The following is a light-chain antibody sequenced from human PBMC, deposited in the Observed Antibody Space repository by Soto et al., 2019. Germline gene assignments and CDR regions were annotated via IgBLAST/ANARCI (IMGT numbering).Light chain of an antibody. V-gene: IGLV1-44*01. CDR1: NSNIGINT. J-gene: IGLJ1*01. CDR3: AAWDDSLNGYV. CDR2: SNN. Sequence: QSVLTQPPSASGTPGQRVTISCSGSNSNIGINTVNWYQQLPGTAPKLLIYSNNQRPSGVPDRFSGSKSGTSASLAISGLQSEDEADYYWAAWDDSLNGYVFGTGTKVTVL.